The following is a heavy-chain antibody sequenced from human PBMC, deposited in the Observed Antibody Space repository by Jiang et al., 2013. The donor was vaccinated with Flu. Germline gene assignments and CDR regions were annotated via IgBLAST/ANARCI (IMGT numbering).Heavy chain of an antibody. Sequence: CGAEVKKPGESLRISCKGSGYSFTSYWISWVRQMPGKGLEWMGRIDPSDSYTNYSPSFQGHVTISADKSISTAYLQWSSLKASDTAMYYCARSLTYYYDSSGYFDYWGQGTLVTVSS. CDR2: IDPSDSYT. V-gene: IGHV5-10-1*01. CDR1: GYSFTSYW. J-gene: IGHJ4*02. CDR3: ARSLTYYYDSSGYFDY. D-gene: IGHD3-22*01.